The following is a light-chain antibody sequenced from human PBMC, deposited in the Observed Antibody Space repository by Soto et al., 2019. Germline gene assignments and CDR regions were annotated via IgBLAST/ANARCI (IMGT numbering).Light chain of an antibody. V-gene: IGKV3-20*01. CDR3: QQYNNWPPWT. J-gene: IGKJ1*01. Sequence: DIVLTQSPGTLSLSPGERATLSCRASQSVSSNYLAWYQQKPGQAPRLLIYGASTRATGVPDRFSGSGSGTDFTLTISRLEPEDFAVYYCQQYNNWPPWTFGPGTKVDIK. CDR1: QSVSSNY. CDR2: GAS.